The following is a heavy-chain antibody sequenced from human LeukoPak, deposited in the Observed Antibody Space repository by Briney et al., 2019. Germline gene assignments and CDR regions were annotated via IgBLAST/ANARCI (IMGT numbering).Heavy chain of an antibody. V-gene: IGHV3-9*01. CDR1: GFTFDDYA. CDR2: ISWNSGSI. CDR3: AKAKSSGSRYFDY. J-gene: IGHJ4*02. Sequence: PGGSLRLSCAASGFTFDDYAMHWVRQAPGKGLEWVSVISWNSGSIGYADSVKGRFTISRDNAKNSLYLQMNSLRAEDTALYYCAKAKSSGSRYFDYWGQGTLVTVSS.